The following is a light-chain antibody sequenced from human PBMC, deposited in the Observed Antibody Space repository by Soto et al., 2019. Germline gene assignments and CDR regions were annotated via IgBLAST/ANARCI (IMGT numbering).Light chain of an antibody. J-gene: IGKJ1*01. CDR1: QGISNY. V-gene: IGKV1-27*01. CDR3: HKYNAAQWT. CDR2: ATS. Sequence: DIQMTQSTSSLSASVGDRFTITCRASQGISNYVAWYQKKPEKDPVPLIDATSTLQPGVPSRFSGRGSGTDFTITINSLQPEDVATNDCHKYNAAQWTFGQGTKVEI.